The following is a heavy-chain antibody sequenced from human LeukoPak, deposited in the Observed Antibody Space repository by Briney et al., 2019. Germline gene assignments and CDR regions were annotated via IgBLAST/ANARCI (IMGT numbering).Heavy chain of an antibody. J-gene: IGHJ4*02. CDR3: ARGSRGWYAGEADY. CDR1: GFTFSSYW. CDR2: IKQDGSEK. V-gene: IGHV3-7*01. D-gene: IGHD6-19*01. Sequence: GGSLRLSCAASGFTFSSYWMSWVRQAPGKGLEWVANIKQDGSEKYYVDSVKGRFTISRDNAKNSLYLQMNSLRAEDTAVYYCARGSRGWYAGEADYWGQGTLVTVSS.